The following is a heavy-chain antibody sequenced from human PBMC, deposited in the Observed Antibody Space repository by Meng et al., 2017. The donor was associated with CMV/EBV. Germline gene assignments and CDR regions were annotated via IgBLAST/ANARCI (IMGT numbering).Heavy chain of an antibody. CDR3: ARGNYQYYAMDV. V-gene: IGHV4-61*01. Sequence: SETLSLTCSVSGDSVTSGRYFWSWLRQPPGKGLEWIGYVYYTGKTNYNSSLKSRVTISLDTSQKQFSLKLKSVTAADTAVYYCARGNYQYYAMDVWGQGTTVTV. CDR2: VYYTGKT. J-gene: IGHJ6*02. CDR1: GDSVTSGRYF.